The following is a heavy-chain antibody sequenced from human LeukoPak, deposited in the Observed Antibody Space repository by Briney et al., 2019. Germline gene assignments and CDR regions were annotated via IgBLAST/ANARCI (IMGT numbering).Heavy chain of an antibody. Sequence: GGSLRLSCATSQFNFNKFGMTWVRQAPGKGLEWVANIKQDGSEKYYVDSVKGRFTISRDNAKNSLYLQMNSLRAEDTAVYYCAREGRRPIDAFDIWGQGTMVTVSS. CDR1: QFNFNKFG. CDR2: IKQDGSEK. CDR3: AREGRRPIDAFDI. V-gene: IGHV3-7*01. J-gene: IGHJ3*02.